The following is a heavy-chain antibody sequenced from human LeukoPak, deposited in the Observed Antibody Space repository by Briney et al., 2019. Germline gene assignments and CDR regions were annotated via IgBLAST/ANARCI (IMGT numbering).Heavy chain of an antibody. CDR3: ARDIHSSGWRDWYFDL. J-gene: IGHJ2*01. CDR1: GGTFSSYA. Sequence: SVKVSCKASGGTFSSYAISWVRQAPGQGLEWMGGIIPIFGTANYAQKFQGRVTITADESTSTAYMELSSLRSEDTAVYYCARDIHSSGWRDWYFDLWGRGTLVTVSS. D-gene: IGHD6-19*01. V-gene: IGHV1-69*13. CDR2: IIPIFGTA.